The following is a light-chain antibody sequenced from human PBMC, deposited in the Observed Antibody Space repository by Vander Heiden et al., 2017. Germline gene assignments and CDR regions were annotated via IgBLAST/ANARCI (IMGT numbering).Light chain of an antibody. CDR2: STN. J-gene: IGLJ2*01. Sequence: QTVVTQEPSFSVSPGGTVTPTFGLSPGSGCPSYYPTRYQQTPGQAPRTLIYSTNTRSSGVPHRFSGYILGNKAALTITGAQADDESDYYCVLYMGSGIRVFGGGTKLTVL. V-gene: IGLV8-61*01. CDR1: PGSGCPSYY. CDR3: VLYMGSGIRV.